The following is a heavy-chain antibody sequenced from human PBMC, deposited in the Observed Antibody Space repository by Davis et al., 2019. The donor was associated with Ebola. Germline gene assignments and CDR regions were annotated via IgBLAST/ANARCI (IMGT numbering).Heavy chain of an antibody. CDR2: ISFDGSDT. V-gene: IGHV3-30*03. CDR3: ASRTYSGSSHPV. D-gene: IGHD1-26*01. Sequence: GGSLRLSCATSGFTFTYSGIHWVRQAPGKGLEWVAVISFDGSDTYYADSVKGRFTISRDNAKNSLYLQMNSLRAEDTAVYYCASRTYSGSSHPVWGQGTLVTVSS. J-gene: IGHJ4*02. CDR1: GFTFTYSG.